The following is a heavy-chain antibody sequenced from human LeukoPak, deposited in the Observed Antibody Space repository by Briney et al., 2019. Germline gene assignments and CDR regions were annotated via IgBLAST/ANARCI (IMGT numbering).Heavy chain of an antibody. CDR3: ARAYYDFWSGYHV. V-gene: IGHV1-69*13. CDR2: IIPIFGTA. J-gene: IGHJ4*02. Sequence: SVEVSGKAAEGTVSSYAISWVRQAPGQGREWRGGIIPIFGTANYAQKFQGRVTITADESTSTAYMELSSLRSEDTAVYYCARAYYDFWSGYHVWGQGTLVTVSS. CDR1: EGTVSSYA. D-gene: IGHD3-3*01.